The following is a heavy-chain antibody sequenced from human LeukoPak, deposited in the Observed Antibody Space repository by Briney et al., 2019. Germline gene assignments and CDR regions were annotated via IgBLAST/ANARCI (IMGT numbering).Heavy chain of an antibody. CDR1: GFTFSSYG. J-gene: IGHJ4*02. CDR3: ARGRTGTIFDY. Sequence: PGGSLRLSCTASGFTFSSYGMNWVRQAPGKGLEWVSYISSGGGTIYYSDSVKGRFTISRDNAKNSLYLQMNSLRAEDTAVYYCARGRTGTIFDYWGQGTLVTVSS. V-gene: IGHV3-48*04. CDR2: ISSGGGTI. D-gene: IGHD1-7*01.